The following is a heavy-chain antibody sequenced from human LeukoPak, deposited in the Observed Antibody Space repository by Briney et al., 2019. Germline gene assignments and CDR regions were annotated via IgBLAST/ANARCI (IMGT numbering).Heavy chain of an antibody. Sequence: SETLSLTCTVSGGSISSYYWSWLRQPPGKGLEWLGYIYYSGSTNYNPSLKSRVTISVDTSKNQFSLKLSSVTAADTAVYYCARGGVVRGVLGGMDVWGQGTTVTVSS. V-gene: IGHV4-59*01. D-gene: IGHD3-10*01. CDR2: IYYSGST. J-gene: IGHJ6*02. CDR1: GGSISSYY. CDR3: ARGGVVRGVLGGMDV.